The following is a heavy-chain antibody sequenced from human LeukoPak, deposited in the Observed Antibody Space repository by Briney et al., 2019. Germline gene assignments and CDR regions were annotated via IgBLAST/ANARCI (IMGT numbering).Heavy chain of an antibody. Sequence: PSETLCLTCSVSGGSISSLYWSWIREPAGKGLEWIGRIYTSGSTNYNPSLKSRVTMSVDTSKNQFSLRLSSVTAADTAVYYCAKARYYYDTSDYYHNYFDYWGQGTLVTVSS. CDR1: GGSISSLY. CDR3: AKARYYYDTSDYYHNYFDY. J-gene: IGHJ4*02. CDR2: IYTSGST. V-gene: IGHV4-4*07. D-gene: IGHD3-22*01.